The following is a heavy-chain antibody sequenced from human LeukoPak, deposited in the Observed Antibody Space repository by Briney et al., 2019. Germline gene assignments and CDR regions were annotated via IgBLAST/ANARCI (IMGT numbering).Heavy chain of an antibody. Sequence: ASVKVSCKASGYTFTSYDTNWVRQATGQGLEWMGWMNPNSGNTGYAQKFQGRVTMTRNTSISTAYMELSSLRSEDTAVYYCARGARDVITGNYDFWSGYPGPDYWGQGTLVTVSS. CDR3: ARGARDVITGNYDFWSGYPGPDY. CDR1: GYTFTSYD. V-gene: IGHV1-8*01. D-gene: IGHD3-3*01. CDR2: MNPNSGNT. J-gene: IGHJ4*02.